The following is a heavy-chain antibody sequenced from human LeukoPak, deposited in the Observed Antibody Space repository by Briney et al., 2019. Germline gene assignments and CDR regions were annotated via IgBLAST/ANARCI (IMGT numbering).Heavy chain of an antibody. J-gene: IGHJ4*02. CDR1: GFTFTSYW. CDR2: INNDGSSR. V-gene: IGHV3-74*01. CDR3: AIFKENGY. D-gene: IGHD2-8*01. Sequence: GGSLRLSCAASGFTFTSYWMHWVRQVPGKGLAWVSYINNDGSSRSYADSVKGRFTISRDNAKNMLYLQMNSLRVEDTAVYYCAIFKENGYWGQGTLVTVSS.